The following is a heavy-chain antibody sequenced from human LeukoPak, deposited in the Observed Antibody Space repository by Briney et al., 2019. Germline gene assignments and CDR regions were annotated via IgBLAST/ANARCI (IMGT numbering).Heavy chain of an antibody. J-gene: IGHJ6*02. CDR3: AKAYYGDYVRGRMDV. V-gene: IGHV3-30*18. CDR2: ISPDGNDK. D-gene: IGHD4-17*01. Sequence: GRSLRLSCAASGFTFSSYGMHWVRQAPGKGLEWVAIISPDGNDKYYADSVKGRFTISRDNAKNSLYLQMNSLRAEDTAFYYCAKAYYGDYVRGRMDVWGQGTTVTVSS. CDR1: GFTFSSYG.